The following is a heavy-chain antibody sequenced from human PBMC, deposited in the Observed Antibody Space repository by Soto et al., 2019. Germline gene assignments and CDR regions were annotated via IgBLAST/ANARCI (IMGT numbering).Heavy chain of an antibody. J-gene: IGHJ5*02. V-gene: IGHV4-59*01. CDR3: ARENGYYYGSGSYSWFDP. D-gene: IGHD3-10*01. CDR2: IYYSGST. Sequence: PSETLSLTCTVSGGSISSYYWSWIRQPPGKGLEWIGYIYYSGSTNYNPSLKSRVTISVDTSKNQFSLKLSSVTAADTAVYHCARENGYYYGSGSYSWFDPWGQGTLVTVSS. CDR1: GGSISSYY.